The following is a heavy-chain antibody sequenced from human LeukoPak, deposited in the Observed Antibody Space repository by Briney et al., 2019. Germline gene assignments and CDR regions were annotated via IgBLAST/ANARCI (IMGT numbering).Heavy chain of an antibody. CDR2: IYTSGST. CDR3: ARDRLGMVYATHWYFDL. D-gene: IGHD2-8*01. J-gene: IGHJ2*01. V-gene: IGHV4-4*07. Sequence: PSETLSLTCTVSGGSISSYYWSWIRQPAGKGLEWIGRIYTSGSTNYNPSLKSRVIMSVDTSKNQFSLKLSSVTAADTAVYYCARDRLGMVYATHWYFDLWGRGTLVTVSS. CDR1: GGSISSYY.